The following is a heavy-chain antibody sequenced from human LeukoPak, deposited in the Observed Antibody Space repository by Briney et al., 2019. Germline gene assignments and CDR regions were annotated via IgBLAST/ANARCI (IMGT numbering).Heavy chain of an antibody. D-gene: IGHD1-26*01. V-gene: IGHV3-7*01. CDR1: GFTFSSYG. CDR2: IKQDGSEK. CDR3: ARDLELLGFDY. J-gene: IGHJ4*02. Sequence: GRSLRLSCAASGFTFSSYGMSWVRQAPGKGLEWVANIKQDGSEKYYVDSVKGRFTISRDNAKNSLYLQMNSLRAEDTAVYYCARDLELLGFDYWGQGTLVTVSS.